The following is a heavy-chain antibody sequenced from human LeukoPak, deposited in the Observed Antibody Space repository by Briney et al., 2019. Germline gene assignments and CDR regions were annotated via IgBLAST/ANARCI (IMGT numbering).Heavy chain of an antibody. Sequence: KPGGSLRLSCAASGFTFSNYNFYWVRQAPGKGLEWVSSISSTSSYIYYADSMKGRFTISRDNAKISLYLQMNSLRAEDTAVYYCARALWSGPVYYGMDVWGQGTTVTVSS. D-gene: IGHD3-10*01. CDR3: ARALWSGPVYYGMDV. J-gene: IGHJ6*02. CDR2: ISSTSSYI. CDR1: GFTFSNYN. V-gene: IGHV3-21*01.